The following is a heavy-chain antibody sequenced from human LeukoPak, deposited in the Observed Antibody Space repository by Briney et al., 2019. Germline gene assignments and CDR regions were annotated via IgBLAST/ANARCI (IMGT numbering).Heavy chain of an antibody. CDR2: IPYDGIDE. D-gene: IGHD3-9*01. Sequence: GGSLRLSCAASGLSFSSYGMHWVRQRPGRGPEWVALIPYDGIDENYADFAKGRFTISRDNLKNTVYLLINSVRTEDTAVYYCAKDSTGYHPGYWGQGTLVTVSS. J-gene: IGHJ4*02. CDR1: GLSFSSYG. V-gene: IGHV3-30*02. CDR3: AKDSTGYHPGY.